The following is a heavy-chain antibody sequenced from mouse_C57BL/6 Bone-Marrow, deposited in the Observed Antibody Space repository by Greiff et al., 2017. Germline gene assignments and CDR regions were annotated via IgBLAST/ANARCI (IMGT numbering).Heavy chain of an antibody. Sequence: QVQLQQSGAELVRPGTSVKMSCKASGYTFTNYWIGWAKQRPGHGLEWIGDIYPGGGYTNYNEKFKGKATLTADKYSSTAYMQFSSLTSEDSAIYYCARWGYDYYHLYYAMDYWGQGTSVTVSS. J-gene: IGHJ4*01. CDR3: ARWGYDYYHLYYAMDY. CDR2: IYPGGGYT. V-gene: IGHV1-63*01. D-gene: IGHD2-4*01. CDR1: GYTFTNYW.